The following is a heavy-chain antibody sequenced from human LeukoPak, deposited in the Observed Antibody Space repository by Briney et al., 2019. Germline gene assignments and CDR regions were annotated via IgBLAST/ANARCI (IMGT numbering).Heavy chain of an antibody. CDR1: GFSFNTYA. CDR3: AKEFVPGNFHY. D-gene: IGHD2-21*01. J-gene: IGHJ4*02. V-gene: IGHV3-23*01. Sequence: GGSLRLSCAASGFSFNTYAMTWVRQAPGEGLEWVSGISGSGGGTYYADSVKGRFTISRDNSKNTLYLQMNSLRAEDTAIYYCAKEFVPGNFHYWGQGTLVTVSS. CDR2: ISGSGGGT.